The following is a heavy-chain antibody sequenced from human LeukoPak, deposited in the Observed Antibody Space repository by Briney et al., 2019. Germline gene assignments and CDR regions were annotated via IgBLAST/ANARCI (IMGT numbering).Heavy chain of an antibody. CDR2: ISAYNGDT. Sequence: ASVKVSCKASGYTFTSYGVSWVRQAPGQGLEWMGWISAYNGDTDYAQKLQGRVTMTTDTSTSTAYMELRSLRSDDTAVYYCARDVVVVGATRIGDYYYYGMDVWGQGTTVTVSS. CDR1: GYTFTSYG. D-gene: IGHD2-15*01. CDR3: ARDVVVVGATRIGDYYYYGMDV. V-gene: IGHV1-18*01. J-gene: IGHJ6*02.